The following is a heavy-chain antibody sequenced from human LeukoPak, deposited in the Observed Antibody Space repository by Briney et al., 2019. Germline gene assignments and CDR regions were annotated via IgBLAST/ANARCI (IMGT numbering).Heavy chain of an antibody. CDR2: IIPIFGTA. J-gene: IGHJ5*02. Sequence: SVKVSCKASGGTFSNYAISWVRQAPGQGLEWMGGIIPIFGTANYAQKFQGRVTITADESTSTAYMELSSLRSEDTAVYYCARVGGYCTNGVVLCRPTAENNWFDPWGQGTLVTVSS. CDR1: GGTFSNYA. V-gene: IGHV1-69*01. CDR3: ARVGGYCTNGVVLCRPTAENNWFDP. D-gene: IGHD2-8*01.